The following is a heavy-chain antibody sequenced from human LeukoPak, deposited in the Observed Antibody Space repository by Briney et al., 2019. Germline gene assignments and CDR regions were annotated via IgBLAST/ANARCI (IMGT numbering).Heavy chain of an antibody. D-gene: IGHD3/OR15-3a*01. CDR2: IYYSGST. J-gene: IGHJ4*01. V-gene: IGHV4-59*02. Sequence: PSETLSLTCTVSGASVSGKLWSWIRHSPGNGLEWIGLIYYSGSTKFNPSLKSRVAMSIDTSNNQFSLSLNSVTTADTAVYFCVGGGDWLPEYWGHGTQVIVSS. CDR1: GASVSGKL. CDR3: VGGGDWLPEY.